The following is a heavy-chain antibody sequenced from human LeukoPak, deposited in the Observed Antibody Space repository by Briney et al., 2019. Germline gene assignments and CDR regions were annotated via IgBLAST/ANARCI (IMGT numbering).Heavy chain of an antibody. CDR3: ATLHEYYFDY. V-gene: IGHV1-46*01. Sequence: ASVKVSCKASGYTFTSYYIHWVRQAPGQGLEWMGIIYPGGGSTSYAQKFQGRVTMTRDMSTSTVYMELSSLRSEDTAVYYCATLHEYYFDYWGQGTLVTVSS. CDR2: IYPGGGST. CDR1: GYTFTSYY. J-gene: IGHJ4*02.